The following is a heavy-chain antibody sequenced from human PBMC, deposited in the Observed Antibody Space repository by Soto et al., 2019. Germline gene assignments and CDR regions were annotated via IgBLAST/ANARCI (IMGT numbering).Heavy chain of an antibody. CDR1: GYTFTSYD. CDR3: ARARSGGSHDAFDI. J-gene: IGHJ3*02. D-gene: IGHD2-15*01. CDR2: MNPNSGNT. Sequence: VASVKVSCKASGYTFTSYDINWVRQATGQGLEWMGWMNPNSGNTGYAQKFQGRVTMTRNTSISTAYMELSSLRSEDTAVYYCARARSGGSHDAFDIWGQGTMVTVSS. V-gene: IGHV1-8*01.